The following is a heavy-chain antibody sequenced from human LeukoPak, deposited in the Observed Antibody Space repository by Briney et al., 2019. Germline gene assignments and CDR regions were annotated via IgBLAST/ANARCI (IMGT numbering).Heavy chain of an antibody. D-gene: IGHD2-21*01. J-gene: IGHJ4*02. V-gene: IGHV4-38-2*02. CDR2: ICHSGST. CDR3: ARERSSVVDHGIDY. Sequence: SETLSLTCFVSGYSTSSDYCWGWNRQPPGRGLEWIGSICHSGSTYYKPSLKSRVTISADTAKNQFSLKVTSVTAADTDVYYCARERSSVVDHGIDYWGQGFLVTVSS. CDR1: GYSTSSDYC.